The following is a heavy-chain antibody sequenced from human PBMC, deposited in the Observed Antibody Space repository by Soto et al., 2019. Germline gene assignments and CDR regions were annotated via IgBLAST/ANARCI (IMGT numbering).Heavy chain of an antibody. CDR3: ARGITAGYSAYYFDS. Sequence: QVQLVQSGAEVKKPGASVKVSCKTSGYTFSNNDINWVRQASGQGLEWMGWMNPNSDNTGFAQKFQGRVTMTRNTSIRTAYMELSSLRSEDTAVYYCARGITAGYSAYYFDSWGQGTLVTVSS. D-gene: IGHD3-9*01. CDR1: GYTFSNND. J-gene: IGHJ4*02. V-gene: IGHV1-8*01. CDR2: MNPNSDNT.